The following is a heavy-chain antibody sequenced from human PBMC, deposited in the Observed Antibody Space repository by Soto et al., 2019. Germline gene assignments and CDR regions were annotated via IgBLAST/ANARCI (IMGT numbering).Heavy chain of an antibody. D-gene: IGHD3-16*02. CDR3: TRILAWGSYRSFDY. CDR2: IRSKAYGGTT. V-gene: IGHV3-49*03. Sequence: GGSLRLSCTASGFTFGDYAMSWFRQAPGKGLEWVGFIRSKAYGGTTGYAASVKGRFTISRDDSKSIAYLQMNSLKTEDTAVYYCTRILAWGSYRSFDYWGQGTLVTVSS. CDR1: GFTFGDYA. J-gene: IGHJ4*02.